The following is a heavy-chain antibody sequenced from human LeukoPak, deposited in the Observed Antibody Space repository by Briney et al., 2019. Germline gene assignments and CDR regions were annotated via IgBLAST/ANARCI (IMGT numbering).Heavy chain of an antibody. CDR3: ARDRGSPVVYYYYYGMDV. Sequence: GRSLRLSCAASGFTFSSYAMHWVRQAPGKGLEWVAVISYDGSNKYYADSVKGRFTISRDNSKNTLYLQMNSLRAEDTAVYYCARDRGSPVVYYYYYGMDVWGQGTTVTVSS. J-gene: IGHJ6*02. CDR1: GFTFSSYA. CDR2: ISYDGSNK. V-gene: IGHV3-30*04. D-gene: IGHD2-15*01.